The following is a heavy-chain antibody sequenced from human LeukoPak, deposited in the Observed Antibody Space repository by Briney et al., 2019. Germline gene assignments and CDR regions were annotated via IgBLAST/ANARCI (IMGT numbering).Heavy chain of an antibody. D-gene: IGHD2-2*01. V-gene: IGHV3-7*01. CDR3: AREGAYCRSTSCFGLRVIAI. CDR2: IKQDGSEK. J-gene: IGHJ3*02. Sequence: PGGSLRLSCAASGFTLSTYWMSCVRQAPGKWLEWVANIKQDGSEKYYVDSVKGRFTISRDNAKNSLYLQMNSLRVEDTAVYYCAREGAYCRSTSCFGLRVIAIRGQVTMVTVSS. CDR1: GFTLSTYW.